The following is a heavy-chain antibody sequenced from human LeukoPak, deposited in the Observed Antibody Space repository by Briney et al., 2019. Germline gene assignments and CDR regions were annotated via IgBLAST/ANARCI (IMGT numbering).Heavy chain of an antibody. CDR3: ARDRHGIHSAFDV. J-gene: IGHJ3*01. Sequence: GGSLRLSCAASGFTFSSYDMHWVRQAPGKGLEWVAVIWYDGSNKYYADSVKGRFTISRDNAKNTLYLQMSSLRAEDTAVYYCARDRHGIHSAFDVWGQGTVVTVS. CDR1: GFTFSSYD. CDR2: IWYDGSNK. V-gene: IGHV3-33*01.